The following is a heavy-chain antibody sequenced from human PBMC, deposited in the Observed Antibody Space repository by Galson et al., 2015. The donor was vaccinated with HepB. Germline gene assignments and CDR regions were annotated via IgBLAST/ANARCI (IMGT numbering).Heavy chain of an antibody. V-gene: IGHV1-3*04. D-gene: IGHD6-19*01. CDR2: INTGNGNT. CDR3: ARAQWVVPAY. Sequence: SVKVSCKASGYSFTSYDMHWVRQAPGQRLEWMGWINTGNGNTKYSQKFQGRVTITRDTSASTAYMELSSLRSEDTAVYYCARAQWVVPAYWGQGTLVTVSS. CDR1: GYSFTSYD. J-gene: IGHJ4*02.